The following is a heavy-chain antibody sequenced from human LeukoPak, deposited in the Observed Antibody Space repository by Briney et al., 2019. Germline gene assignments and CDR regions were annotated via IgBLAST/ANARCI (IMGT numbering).Heavy chain of an antibody. CDR1: GFTFSSYG. D-gene: IGHD6-19*01. V-gene: IGHV3-30*02. CDR2: IWYDGSNK. Sequence: PGGSLRLSCAASGFTFSSYGMHWVRQAPGKGLEWVAVIWYDGSNKYYADSVKGRFTVSRDNSKNTLYLQMNSLRAEDTAVYYCAKRYSSGWYYLDYWGQGTLVAVSS. J-gene: IGHJ4*02. CDR3: AKRYSSGWYYLDY.